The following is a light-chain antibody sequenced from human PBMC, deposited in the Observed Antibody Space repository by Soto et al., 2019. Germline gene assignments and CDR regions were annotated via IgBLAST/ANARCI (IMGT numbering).Light chain of an antibody. CDR2: EVS. Sequence: QSALTQPASVSGSPGQSITISCTGTNSDIADFDFVSWYQQHPGKAPKLIIYEVSSRPSGVSNRFSGSKSGNTASLTISGLQPEDEAEYYCSSYTSSTYVFGTGTKVTVL. J-gene: IGLJ1*01. CDR3: SSYTSSTYV. V-gene: IGLV2-14*01. CDR1: NSDIADFDF.